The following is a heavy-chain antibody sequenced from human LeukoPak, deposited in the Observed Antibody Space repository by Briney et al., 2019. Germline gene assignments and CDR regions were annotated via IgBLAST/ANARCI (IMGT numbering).Heavy chain of an antibody. CDR3: ARGARAKTTVYYYYYMDV. CDR1: GGSISSYY. Sequence: PSETLSLTCTLSGGSISSYYWSWIRPPPGKGLEWIGYIYYNRCTNYNPSLKTRVTISVDTSKNQFSLKLSSVTAADTAVYYCARGARAKTTVYYYYYMDVWGKGTTVTVSS. J-gene: IGHJ6*03. CDR2: IYYNRCT. V-gene: IGHV4-59*01. D-gene: IGHD4-17*01.